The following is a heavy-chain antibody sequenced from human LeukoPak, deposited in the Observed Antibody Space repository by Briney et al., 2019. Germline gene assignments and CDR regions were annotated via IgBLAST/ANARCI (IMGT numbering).Heavy chain of an antibody. CDR2: IYYSGST. J-gene: IGHJ5*02. V-gene: IGHV4-31*11. CDR1: GGSISSGGYY. D-gene: IGHD6-13*01. CDR3: ARDEGIAAAGTRFDP. Sequence: SGTLSLTCAVSGGSISSGGYYWSWIRQHPGKGLEWIGYIYYSGSTYYNPSLKSRVTISVDTSKNQFSLKLSSVTAADTAVYYCARDEGIAAAGTRFDPWGQGTLVTVSS.